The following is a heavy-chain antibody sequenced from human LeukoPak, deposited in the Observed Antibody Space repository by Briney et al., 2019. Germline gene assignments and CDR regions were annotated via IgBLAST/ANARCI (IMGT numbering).Heavy chain of an antibody. CDR2: ISGSGGST. Sequence: GGSLRLSCAASGFTVSSNYMSWVRQAPGKGLEWVSAISGSGGSTYYADSVKGRFTISRDNSKNTLYLQMNSLRAEDTAVYYCATPSGSYADDAFDIWGQGTMVTVSS. CDR1: GFTVSSNY. CDR3: ATPSGSYADDAFDI. J-gene: IGHJ3*02. D-gene: IGHD1-26*01. V-gene: IGHV3-23*01.